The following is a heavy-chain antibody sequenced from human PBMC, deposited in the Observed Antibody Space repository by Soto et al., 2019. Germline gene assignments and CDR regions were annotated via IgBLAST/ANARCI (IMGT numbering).Heavy chain of an antibody. CDR1: NGSISNNDW. Sequence: QVQLQESGPGLVKPSGTLSLTCAVSNGSISNNDWWSWVRQPPGKGLEWIGEINHSGTTNYNPSLKSRVTILVDKSKNQFSLKLTSVTAADTDVYYCARGITFGGVIFDDWGQGTLVTVSS. J-gene: IGHJ4*02. D-gene: IGHD3-16*01. CDR3: ARGITFGGVIFDD. V-gene: IGHV4-4*02. CDR2: INHSGTT.